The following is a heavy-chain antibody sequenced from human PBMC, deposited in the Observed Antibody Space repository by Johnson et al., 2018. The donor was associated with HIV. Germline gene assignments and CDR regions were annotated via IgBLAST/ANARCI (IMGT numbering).Heavy chain of an antibody. V-gene: IGHV3-66*01. CDR2: IYSGGTT. D-gene: IGHD5-18*01. CDR3: ARAYTYGAFDI. Sequence: VQLMESGGGVVQPGRSLRLSCAASGFTFSSNYMSWVRQAPGKGLEWVSVIYSGGTTYYADSVKGRFTISRDNSKNTLYLQMNSLRAEDTAVYYCARAYTYGAFDIWGQGTMVTVSS. J-gene: IGHJ3*02. CDR1: GFTFSSNY.